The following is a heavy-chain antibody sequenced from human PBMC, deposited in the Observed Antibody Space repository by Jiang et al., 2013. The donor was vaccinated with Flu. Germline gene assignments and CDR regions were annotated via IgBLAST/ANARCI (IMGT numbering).Heavy chain of an antibody. CDR1: GDSVSRKSAA. V-gene: IGHV6-1*01. CDR2: TYYRSTWYN. CDR3: ARDPGYSLSLFDY. J-gene: IGHJ4*02. Sequence: QTLSLTCVISGDSVSRKSAAWHWIRQSPSRGLEWLGRTYYRSTWYNDYAVSVKSRITINPDTSKNQFSLHLNSVTPEDTAVYYCARDPGYSLSLFDYWGQGTLVTVSS. D-gene: IGHD5-12*01.